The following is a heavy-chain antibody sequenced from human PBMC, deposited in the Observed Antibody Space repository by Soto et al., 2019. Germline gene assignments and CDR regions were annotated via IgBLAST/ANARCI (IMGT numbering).Heavy chain of an antibody. Sequence: GVSLRLSCAASGFSFSAYYMSWIRQAPGKGLEWVSYISFNGDVTRYGDSVEGRFTVSRDNAKKSLYLQMNSLRVEDTAVYYCARENGHPGHNYAMDVWGQGTTVTVSS. D-gene: IGHD2-8*01. CDR1: GFSFSAYY. J-gene: IGHJ6*02. V-gene: IGHV3-11*01. CDR3: ARENGHPGHNYAMDV. CDR2: ISFNGDVT.